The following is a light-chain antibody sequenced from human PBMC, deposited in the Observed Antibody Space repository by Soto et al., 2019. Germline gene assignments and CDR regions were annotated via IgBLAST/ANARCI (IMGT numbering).Light chain of an antibody. CDR2: EVS. V-gene: IGLV2-14*01. J-gene: IGLJ2*01. Sequence: QSALTQPASVSGSPGQSITISCTGTTSDVGGYNYVSWYQHHPGKAPKLMIYEVSNRPSGVSNRFSGSKSGNTASLTISGLQAEDEGDYHCSSYTSSSTLLFGGGTQLTVL. CDR1: TSDVGGYNY. CDR3: SSYTSSSTLL.